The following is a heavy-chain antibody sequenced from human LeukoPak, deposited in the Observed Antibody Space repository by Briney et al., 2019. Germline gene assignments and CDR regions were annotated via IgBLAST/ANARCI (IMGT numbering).Heavy chain of an antibody. D-gene: IGHD3-10*02. V-gene: IGHV3-30*18. Sequence: GGSLRLSCAASGFTFSSYGMHWVRQAPGKGLEWVAVISYDGGNQYYADSVKGRFTISRDNSKNTLYLQMNGLRGEDTAVYYCAKYVRAYYYYHYGLDVWGQGTTVTVSS. J-gene: IGHJ6*02. CDR2: ISYDGGNQ. CDR1: GFTFSSYG. CDR3: AKYVRAYYYYHYGLDV.